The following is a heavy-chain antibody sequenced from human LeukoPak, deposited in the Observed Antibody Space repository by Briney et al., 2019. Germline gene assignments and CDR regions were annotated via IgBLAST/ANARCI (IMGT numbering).Heavy chain of an antibody. CDR1: GFTFSDYY. D-gene: IGHD5-18*01. J-gene: IGHJ4*02. CDR3: ARGYSYGPTDY. CDR2: ISSSSSYT. Sequence: PGGSLRLSCAASGFTFSDYYMSWIRQAPGKGLEWVSYISSSSSYTNYADSVKGRFTISRDNAKNSLYLQINSLRAEDTAVYYCARGYSYGPTDYWGQGTLVTVSS. V-gene: IGHV3-11*06.